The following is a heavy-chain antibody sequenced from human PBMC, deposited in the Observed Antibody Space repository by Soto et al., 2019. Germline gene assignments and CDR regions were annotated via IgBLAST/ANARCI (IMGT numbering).Heavy chain of an antibody. J-gene: IGHJ4*02. Sequence: ASVKVSCKASGYTFTGYYMHWVRQAPGQGLEWMGWINPNSGGTNYAQKFQGRVTMTRGTSISTAYMELSRLRSDDTAVYYCARDHGIQLIADYWGQGTLVTVSS. CDR3: ARDHGIQLIADY. CDR2: INPNSGGT. CDR1: GYTFTGYY. V-gene: IGHV1-2*02. D-gene: IGHD5-18*01.